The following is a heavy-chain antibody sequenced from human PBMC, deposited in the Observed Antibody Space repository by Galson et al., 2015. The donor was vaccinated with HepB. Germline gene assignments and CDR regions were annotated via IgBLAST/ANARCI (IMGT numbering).Heavy chain of an antibody. D-gene: IGHD4-11*01. CDR3: VFHPYSNYAEFDY. CDR1: GFTFSSYA. J-gene: IGHJ4*02. V-gene: IGHV3-64D*06. Sequence: TLRLSCVASGFTFSSYAMHCARQAPGKGLEYVSAISSNGGSTYYADSVKGRFTISRDNSKNTLYLQMSSLRAEDTAVYYCVFHPYSNYAEFDYWGQGTLVTVSS. CDR2: ISSNGGST.